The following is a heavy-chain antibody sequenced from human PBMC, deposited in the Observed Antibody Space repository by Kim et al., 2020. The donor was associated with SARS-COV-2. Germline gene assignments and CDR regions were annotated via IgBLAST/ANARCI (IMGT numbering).Heavy chain of an antibody. CDR3: AKDVGSWGMGAFDI. Sequence: GGSLRLSCAASGFTFSSYGMHWVRQAPGKGLEWVAVISYDGSNKYYADSVKGRFTISRDNSKNTLYLQMNSLRAEDTAVYYCAKDVGSWGMGAFDIWGQGTMVTVSS. CDR1: GFTFSSYG. CDR2: ISYDGSNK. J-gene: IGHJ3*02. D-gene: IGHD1-26*01. V-gene: IGHV3-30*18.